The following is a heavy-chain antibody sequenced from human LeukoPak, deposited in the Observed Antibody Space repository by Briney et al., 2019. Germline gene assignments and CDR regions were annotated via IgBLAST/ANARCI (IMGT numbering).Heavy chain of an antibody. CDR1: GAAVSSYA. J-gene: IGHJ3*02. CDR2: IIPIFGTA. V-gene: IGHV1-69*05. CDR3: ARPTSSSGAFDI. Sequence: GSSVKLSCKASGAAVSSYAISWVRQSPGQGLEWRGGIIPIFGTANYAQKFQGRVTITTDESSSTAHMALSSLRSEDKAVYYCARPTSSSGAFDIWGQGTMVTVSS. D-gene: IGHD6-6*01.